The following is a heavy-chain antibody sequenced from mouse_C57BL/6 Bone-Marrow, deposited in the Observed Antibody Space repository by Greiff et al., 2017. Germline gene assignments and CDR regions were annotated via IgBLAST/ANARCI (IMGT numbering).Heavy chain of an antibody. CDR3: ASPFYGSSLDY. Sequence: QVQLQQPGAELVRPGSSVKLSCKASGYTFTSYWMHWVKQRPGQGLEWIGEIDPSDSYTNYNQKFKGKSTLTVDKSSSTAYMQLSSLTSEDSAVYYCASPFYGSSLDYWGQGTTLTVSS. J-gene: IGHJ2*01. CDR1: GYTFTSYW. D-gene: IGHD1-1*01. CDR2: IDPSDSYT. V-gene: IGHV1-69*01.